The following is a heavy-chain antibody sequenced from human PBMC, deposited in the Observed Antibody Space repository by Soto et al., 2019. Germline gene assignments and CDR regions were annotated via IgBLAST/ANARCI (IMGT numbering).Heavy chain of an antibody. CDR3: ARGGDYYYGLDV. CDR2: ISAFNGQT. J-gene: IGHJ6*02. V-gene: IGHV1-18*01. Sequence: QVQLVQSGDEVKKPGASVKVSCRASGYTFTSYGVSWVRQAPGQGLEWMGWISAFNGQTNYIQKVQGRVTLTTEASTRTAYMELRSLRPDATAVYYFARGGDYYYGLDVWGQGTTVTVSS. CDR1: GYTFTSYG. D-gene: IGHD3-16*01.